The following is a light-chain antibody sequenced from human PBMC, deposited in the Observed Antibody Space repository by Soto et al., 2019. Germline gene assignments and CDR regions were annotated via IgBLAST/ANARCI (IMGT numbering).Light chain of an antibody. CDR1: SSDVGAYNY. CDR2: NVY. V-gene: IGLV2-14*01. J-gene: IGLJ1*01. Sequence: QSALTQPASVSGSPGQSITLSCTGTSSDVGAYNYVSWYQQHPGKAPKLMIYNVYDRPSGISYRFSGSKSGNTASLTISGLQGEDEADYYCSAYTVSRTYVFGTGTKLTVL. CDR3: SAYTVSRTYV.